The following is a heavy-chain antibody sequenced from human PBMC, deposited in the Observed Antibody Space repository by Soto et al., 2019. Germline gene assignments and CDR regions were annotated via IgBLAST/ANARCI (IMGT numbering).Heavy chain of an antibody. V-gene: IGHV1-3*01. CDR1: GYTFTSYA. Sequence: ASVKGPCKASGYTFTSYAMHWVRQAPGQRLEWMGWINAGNGNTKYSQKFQGRVTITRDTSASTAYMELSSLRSEDTAVYYCARVTRGGAFDIWGQGTMVTVSS. CDR3: ARVTRGGAFDI. CDR2: INAGNGNT. D-gene: IGHD2-2*01. J-gene: IGHJ3*02.